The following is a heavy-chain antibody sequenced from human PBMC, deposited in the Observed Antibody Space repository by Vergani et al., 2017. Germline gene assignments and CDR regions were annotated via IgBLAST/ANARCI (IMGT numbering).Heavy chain of an antibody. D-gene: IGHD2-21*01. CDR3: ARGIAEGYYYYYMDV. Sequence: EVQLVETGGGLIQPGESLRLSCAASGFTVSSNYMSWVRQAPGKGLEWVSVIYSGGSTYYADSVKGRFTISRDDSKNTLYLQMNSLRAEDTAVYYCARGIAEGYYYYYMDVWGKGTTVTVS. CDR2: IYSGGST. CDR1: GFTVSSNY. J-gene: IGHJ6*03. V-gene: IGHV3-53*02.